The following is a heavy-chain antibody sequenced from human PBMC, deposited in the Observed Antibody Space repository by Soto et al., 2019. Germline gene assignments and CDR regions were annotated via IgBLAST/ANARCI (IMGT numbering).Heavy chain of an antibody. Sequence: EVQLVESGGGLVQPGGSLRLSCAASGFTFSGYSMFWVRQAPGKGLEYVSAINTNGVNTFYAKSVKGRFTISRDNSKNTMYVQMGSVRAEEMTVYYSARGRVEDSGGGATYFDYLGQGTLVTVSS. V-gene: IGHV3-64*01. CDR3: ARGRVEDSGGGATYFDY. J-gene: IGHJ4*02. CDR1: GFTFSGYS. CDR2: INTNGVNT. D-gene: IGHD6-19*01.